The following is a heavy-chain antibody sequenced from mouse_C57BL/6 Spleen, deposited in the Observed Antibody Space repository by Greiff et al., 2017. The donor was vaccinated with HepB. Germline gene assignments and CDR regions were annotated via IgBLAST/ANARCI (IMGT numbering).Heavy chain of an antibody. Sequence: EVHLVESGGGLVKPGGSLKLSCAASGFTFSDYGMHWVRQAPEKGLEWVAYISSGSSTIYYADTVKGRFTISRDNAKNTLFLQMTSLRSEDTAMYYCARPYYLYAMDYWGQGTSVTVSS. J-gene: IGHJ4*01. CDR3: ARPYYLYAMDY. CDR1: GFTFSDYG. D-gene: IGHD1-1*01. V-gene: IGHV5-17*01. CDR2: ISSGSSTI.